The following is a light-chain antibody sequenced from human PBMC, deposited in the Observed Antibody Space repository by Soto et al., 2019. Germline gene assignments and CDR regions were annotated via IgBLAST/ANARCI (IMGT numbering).Light chain of an antibody. Sequence: DIQMTQSPSSLGASVGDRVTISCRASQGIANYLAWYQQKPGEVPKLLIFAASTLHSGVSSRFTGSGSGTEFTRPISSLQPEDVATYYCQKYNWPPFTFGPGTKVEIK. CDR1: QGIANY. J-gene: IGKJ3*01. CDR2: AAS. CDR3: QKYNWPPFT. V-gene: IGKV1-27*01.